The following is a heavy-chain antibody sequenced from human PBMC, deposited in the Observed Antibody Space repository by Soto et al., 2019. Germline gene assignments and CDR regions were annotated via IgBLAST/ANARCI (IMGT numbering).Heavy chain of an antibody. CDR2: INHSGST. Sequence: QVQLQQWGAGLLKPSETLSLTCAVYGGSFSGYYWRWIRQPPGKGLEWVGEINHSGSTNYNPSLKSRVTIAVDTSKNQFSLKLSSVTAADTAVYYCASFKNCSSTSCYRNFDYWGQGTLVTVSS. CDR3: ASFKNCSSTSCYRNFDY. J-gene: IGHJ4*02. CDR1: GGSFSGYY. D-gene: IGHD2-2*01. V-gene: IGHV4-34*01.